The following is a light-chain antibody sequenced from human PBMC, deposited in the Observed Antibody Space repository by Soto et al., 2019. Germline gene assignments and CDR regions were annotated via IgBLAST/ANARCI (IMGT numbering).Light chain of an antibody. CDR1: QSISGW. CDR3: QQYNFYWT. J-gene: IGKJ1*01. CDR2: DAS. V-gene: IGKV1-5*01. Sequence: DIQMTQSPSTLSASVGDRVTITCRASQSISGWLAWYQQKPGRAPKLLIFDASTLESGVPSRFSGSGSGTEFTLTISNLQPDDLATYYCQQYNFYWTFGQGTRVEIK.